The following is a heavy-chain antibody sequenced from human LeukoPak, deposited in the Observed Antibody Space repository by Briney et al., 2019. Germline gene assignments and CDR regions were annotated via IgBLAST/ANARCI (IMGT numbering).Heavy chain of an antibody. CDR3: ARGDYGSGRYFDY. V-gene: IGHV7-4-1*02. Sequence: EASVKVSCKASGCTVTSYAMNWVRQAPGQGLEWMGWINPNTGNPTYAQGFTGRFVFSLDTSVTTAYLQISSLKAEDTAVYYCARGDYGSGRYFDYWGQGTLVTVSS. D-gene: IGHD3-10*01. J-gene: IGHJ4*02. CDR2: INPNTGNP. CDR1: GCTVTSYA.